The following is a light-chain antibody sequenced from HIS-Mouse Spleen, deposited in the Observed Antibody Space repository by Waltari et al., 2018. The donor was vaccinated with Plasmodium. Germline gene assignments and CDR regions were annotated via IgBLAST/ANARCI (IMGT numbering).Light chain of an antibody. J-gene: IGLJ2*01. CDR3: CSYAGSRLV. CDR1: SSDVGSYNL. Sequence: QSALTQPASVSGSPGQSITISCTGTSSDVGSYNLVSWYQQHPGKAPKLMIYEGDKRPSGGVNRFPGSQSGNTASLTLSGLQAEDEADYYCCSYAGSRLVFGGGTKLTVL. V-gene: IGLV2-23*01. CDR2: EGD.